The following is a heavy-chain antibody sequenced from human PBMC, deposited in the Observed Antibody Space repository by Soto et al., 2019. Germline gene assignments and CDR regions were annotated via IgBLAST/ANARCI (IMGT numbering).Heavy chain of an antibody. V-gene: IGHV3-23*01. CDR1: GFTFSSYA. CDR3: AKDGYGDSLYYFDY. J-gene: IGHJ4*02. CDR2: ISGSGGST. D-gene: IGHD4-17*01. Sequence: GGPLRVAGSDSGFTFSSYAMSWVRQARGKGLEWVSAISGSGGSTYYADSVKGRFTISRDNSKNTLYLQMNSLRAEDTAVYYCAKDGYGDSLYYFDYWGQGTLVTVSS.